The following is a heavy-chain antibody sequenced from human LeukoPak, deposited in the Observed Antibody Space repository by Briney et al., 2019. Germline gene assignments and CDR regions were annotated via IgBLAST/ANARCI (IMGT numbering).Heavy chain of an antibody. CDR2: IWYDGSNK. J-gene: IGHJ6*02. V-gene: IGHV3-33*01. D-gene: IGHD6-6*01. Sequence: GGSLRLSCAASGFTFSSYGMDWVRQAPGKGLEWVAVIWYDGSNKYYADSVKGRFTISRDNSKNTLYLQMNSLRAEDTAVYYCARDVRSIAARRYYYYGMDVWGQGTTVTVSS. CDR1: GFTFSSYG. CDR3: ARDVRSIAARRYYYYGMDV.